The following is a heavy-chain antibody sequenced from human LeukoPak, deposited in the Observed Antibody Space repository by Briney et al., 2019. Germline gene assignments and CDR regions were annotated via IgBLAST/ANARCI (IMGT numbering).Heavy chain of an antibody. CDR2: ISPNSGGT. CDR1: GYTFTGYY. CDR3: ARVTGVTDSKSALGY. V-gene: IGHV1-2*06. Sequence: GASVKVSCKASGYTFTGYYMHWVRQAPGQGLEWMGRISPNSGGTNYAQKFQGRVTMTRDTSISTVYMELNSLRSDDTAIYYCARVTGVTDSKSALGYWGQGTLVTVSS. J-gene: IGHJ4*02. D-gene: IGHD4-11*01.